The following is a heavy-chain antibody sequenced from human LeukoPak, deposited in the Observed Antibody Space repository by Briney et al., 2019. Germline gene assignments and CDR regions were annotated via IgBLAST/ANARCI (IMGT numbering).Heavy chain of an antibody. J-gene: IGHJ4*02. Sequence: SVKVSCKASGGTFSSYAISWVRQAPGQGLEWMGGIIPIFGTANYAQKFQGRVTITADESTSTAYMELSSLRSEDTAVYYCARSEGFGETRFDYWGQGTLVTVSS. CDR3: ARSEGFGETRFDY. CDR1: GGTFSSYA. CDR2: IIPIFGTA. D-gene: IGHD3-10*01. V-gene: IGHV1-69*13.